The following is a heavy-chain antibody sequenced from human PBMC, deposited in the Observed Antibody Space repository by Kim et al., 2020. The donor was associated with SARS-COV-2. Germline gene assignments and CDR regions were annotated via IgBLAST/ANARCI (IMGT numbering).Heavy chain of an antibody. CDR2: ISYDGSNK. CDR3: AREFSYYYDSSGYYYGDAFDY. CDR1: GFTFSSYA. D-gene: IGHD3-22*01. Sequence: GGSLRLSCAASGFTFSSYAMHWVRQAPGKGLEWVAVISYDGSNKYYADSVKGRFTISRDNSKNTLYLQMNSLRAEDTAVYYCAREFSYYYDSSGYYYGDAFDYWGQGTLVTVSS. J-gene: IGHJ4*02. V-gene: IGHV3-30*04.